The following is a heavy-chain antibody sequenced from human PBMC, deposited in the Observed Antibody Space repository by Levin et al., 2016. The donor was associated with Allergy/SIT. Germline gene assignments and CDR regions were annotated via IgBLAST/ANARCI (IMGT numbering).Heavy chain of an antibody. J-gene: IGHJ6*02. Sequence: WVRQAPGQGLEWMGRIIPILGIANYAQKFQGRVTITADKSTSTAYMELSSLRSEDTAVYYCARLYGGNSGYYYYGMDVWGQGTTVTVSS. D-gene: IGHD4-23*01. V-gene: IGHV1-69*02. CDR3: ARLYGGNSGYYYYGMDV. CDR2: IIPILGIA.